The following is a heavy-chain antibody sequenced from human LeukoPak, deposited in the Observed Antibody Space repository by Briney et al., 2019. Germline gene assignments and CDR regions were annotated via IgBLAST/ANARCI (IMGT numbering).Heavy chain of an antibody. CDR1: GFSFSNYE. Sequence: GGSLRLSCAASGFSFSNYEMNWVRQTPGKGLEWVSYMSSSGSMTWYADSVKGRFTISRDNAKRSLYLQMNSLRAEDTAVYYCARNRIGGGSLDYWGQGTLVTVSS. CDR2: MSSSGSMT. D-gene: IGHD4-23*01. J-gene: IGHJ4*02. CDR3: ARNRIGGGSLDY. V-gene: IGHV3-48*03.